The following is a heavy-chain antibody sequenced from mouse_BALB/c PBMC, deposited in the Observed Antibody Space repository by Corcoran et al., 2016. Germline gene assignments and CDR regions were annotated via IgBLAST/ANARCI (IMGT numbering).Heavy chain of an antibody. D-gene: IGHD2-4*01. V-gene: IGHV1S136*01. CDR3: ARGPRDYDLDY. CDR2: INPYNDGT. J-gene: IGHJ4*01. CDR1: GYTFTSYV. Sequence: EVQLQQSGPELVKPGASVKMSCKASGYTFTSYVMHWVKQKPGQGLEWIGYINPYNDGTKYNEKFKGKTTLTSDKSSSTAYMELSSLTSEDSAVYYCARGPRDYDLDYWGQGTSVTVSS.